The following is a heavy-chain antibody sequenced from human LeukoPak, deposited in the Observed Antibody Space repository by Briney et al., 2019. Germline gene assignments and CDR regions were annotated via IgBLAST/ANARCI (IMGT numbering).Heavy chain of an antibody. CDR3: ARGIAAQPLDY. CDR2: ISSSSSYI. J-gene: IGHJ4*02. V-gene: IGHV3-21*01. CDR1: GFTFSSYS. D-gene: IGHD6-25*01. Sequence: GGSLRLSCAASGFTFSSYSMSWVRQAPGKGLEWVSSISSSSSYIYYADSVKGRFNIYRDNAKNSLYLQMNSLRAEDTAMYYCARGIAAQPLDYWGQGTLVTVSS.